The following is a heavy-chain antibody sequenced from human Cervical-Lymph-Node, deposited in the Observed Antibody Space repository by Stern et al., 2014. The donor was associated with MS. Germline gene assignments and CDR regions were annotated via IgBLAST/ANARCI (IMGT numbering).Heavy chain of an antibody. D-gene: IGHD6-13*01. CDR3: AKPHERQQLGFDY. CDR1: GFTFSSYA. J-gene: IGHJ4*02. Sequence: EVQLVESGGGLVQPGGSRRLSCAASGFTFSSYAMSWVRQAPGTGLAWVSAISGSGGSTYYADSVKGRFTISRDNAKNTLYLQMNSLRAEDTAVYYCAKPHERQQLGFDYWGQGTLVTVSS. CDR2: ISGSGGST. V-gene: IGHV3-23*04.